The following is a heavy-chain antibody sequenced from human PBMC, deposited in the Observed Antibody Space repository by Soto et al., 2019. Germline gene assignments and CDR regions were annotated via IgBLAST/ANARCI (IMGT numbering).Heavy chain of an antibody. CDR3: ASLNRQLGRHAY. V-gene: IGHV1-69*13. CDR1: GVTFSSYA. D-gene: IGHD1-1*01. CDR2: LIPIFRTA. J-gene: IGHJ1*01. Sequence: GAAVKVSCKASGVTFSSYAISCVRPAPVQGLEWMGGLIPIFRTANYAQKFQGRVTITADESTSTAYMELSSLRSEETAVYYCASLNRQLGRHAYRAQGSLDPVSS.